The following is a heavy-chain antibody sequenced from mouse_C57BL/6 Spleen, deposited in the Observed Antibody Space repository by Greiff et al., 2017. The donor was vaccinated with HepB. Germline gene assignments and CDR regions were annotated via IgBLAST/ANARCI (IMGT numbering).Heavy chain of an antibody. D-gene: IGHD2-2*01. V-gene: IGHV1-39*01. CDR2: LNPNFGST. CDR1: GYSFTDYN. J-gene: IGHJ1*03. Sequence: EVQLQQSGPELVKPGASVKISCKASGYSFTDYNMNWVKQSNGQSLEWIGVLNPNFGSTSYNQKFKGKATLTADQSSSTAYMQLNSLTSEDSAVYYCARGYDDWYFDVWGTGTTVTVAS. CDR3: ARGYDDWYFDV.